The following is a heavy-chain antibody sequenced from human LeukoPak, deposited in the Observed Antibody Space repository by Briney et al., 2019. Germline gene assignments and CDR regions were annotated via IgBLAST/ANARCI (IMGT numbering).Heavy chain of an antibody. Sequence: PSETLSLTCTVSGGSISSGGYYWSWIRQHPGKGLEWIGYIYYSGSTYYNPSLKSRVTISVDTSKNQFSLKLSSVTAADTAVYYCARSPSYDFWSSYRLGYWGQGTLVTVSS. CDR1: GGSISSGGYY. J-gene: IGHJ4*02. CDR3: ARSPSYDFWSSYRLGY. CDR2: IYYSGST. D-gene: IGHD3-3*01. V-gene: IGHV4-31*03.